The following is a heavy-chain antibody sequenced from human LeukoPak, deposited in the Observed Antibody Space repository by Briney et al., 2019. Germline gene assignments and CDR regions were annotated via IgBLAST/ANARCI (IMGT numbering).Heavy chain of an antibody. CDR2: ISSSSSYI. CDR1: GFTFSSYS. V-gene: IGHV3-21*01. J-gene: IGHJ3*02. CDR3: AREADSDAFDI. Sequence: GGSLRLSCAASGFTFSSYSMNWVRQAPGKGLEWVSSISSSSSYIYYADSVKGRFTISRDNAKNSLYLQMNSLRAEDTAVYYCAREADSDAFDIWGQGTMVTVSS.